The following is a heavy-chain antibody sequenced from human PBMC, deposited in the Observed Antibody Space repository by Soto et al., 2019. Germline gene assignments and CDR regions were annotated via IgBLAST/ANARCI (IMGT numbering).Heavy chain of an antibody. CDR2: ISGSGEST. CDR3: AKDAYCNGANCFHDGFDI. V-gene: IGHV3-23*01. D-gene: IGHD2-15*01. Sequence: EAQLLESGGGLVQPGGSLRLSCAASGFTFRNYAMSWVRQAPGEGPEWVSGISGSGESTFFADSVKGRFTISRDNSKNTLYLQMSSLGAEDTALYYCAKDAYCNGANCFHDGFDIWGQGTMVTVSS. CDR1: GFTFRNYA. J-gene: IGHJ3*02.